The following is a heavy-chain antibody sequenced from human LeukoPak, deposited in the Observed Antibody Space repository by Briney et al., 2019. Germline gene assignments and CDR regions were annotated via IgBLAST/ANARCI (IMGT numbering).Heavy chain of an antibody. Sequence: PVGSLRLSCAASGFTFSNAWMSWVRQAPEKGLEWVGQIKSKTNGVTTDYAAPGKGRLPISGDDSKTTLYLQMNSLKPEETAVYYCTTDRGIVVARGREDAFDIWGQGRMVTVSS. D-gene: IGHD2-2*01. J-gene: IGHJ3*02. CDR1: GFTFSNAW. CDR3: TTDRGIVVARGREDAFDI. V-gene: IGHV3-15*01. CDR2: IKSKTNGVTT.